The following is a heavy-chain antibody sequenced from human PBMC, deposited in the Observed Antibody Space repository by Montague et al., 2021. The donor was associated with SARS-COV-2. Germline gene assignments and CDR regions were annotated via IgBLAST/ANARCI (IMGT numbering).Heavy chain of an antibody. CDR3: ARAGGVDNSGYVGGVRTYYFDY. CDR1: GASIRSSDHY. V-gene: IGHV4-39*07. J-gene: IGHJ4*02. Sequence: SETLSLTCTVYGASIRSSDHYWGWLRQPPGKGLEWIGSIYYTGSRYYTPSLTSRLTISVDTYRYQFSLVLTSVTAADTAIYYCARAGGVDNSGYVGGVRTYYFDYWGQGLLVTVSS. CDR2: IYYTGSR. D-gene: IGHD3-22*01.